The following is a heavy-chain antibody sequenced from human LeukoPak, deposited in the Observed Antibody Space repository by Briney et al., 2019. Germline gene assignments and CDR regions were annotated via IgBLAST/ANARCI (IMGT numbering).Heavy chain of an antibody. Sequence: GASVKVSCKASGSTFTVNYMHWVRLAPGPGLGLMVLINPNSGGTNYAHKFQGRVTMTRDTSTSTAYMDLSRLISDDTAAYYCARDREKISYYFGSGRSLHYSMDVWGKGTTVTVSS. D-gene: IGHD3-10*01. CDR2: INPNSGGT. CDR1: GSTFTVNY. V-gene: IGHV1-2*02. CDR3: ARDREKISYYFGSGRSLHYSMDV. J-gene: IGHJ6*03.